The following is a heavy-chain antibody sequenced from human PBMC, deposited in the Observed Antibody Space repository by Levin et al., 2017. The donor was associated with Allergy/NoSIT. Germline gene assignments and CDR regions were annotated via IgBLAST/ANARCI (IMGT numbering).Heavy chain of an antibody. CDR1: GFSLDDFH. V-gene: IGHV3-72*01. D-gene: IGHD2-21*02. Sequence: GGSLRLSCAASGFSLDDFHMDWVRQAPGKGLEWVGRSRNRGYNYTTAYAASVKGRFTVPRDDSQKSLYLQMSSLKIEDTALYYCASLSPGVTSISWGQGTLVAVSS. CDR3: ASLSPGVTSIS. J-gene: IGHJ4*02. CDR2: SRNRGYNYTT.